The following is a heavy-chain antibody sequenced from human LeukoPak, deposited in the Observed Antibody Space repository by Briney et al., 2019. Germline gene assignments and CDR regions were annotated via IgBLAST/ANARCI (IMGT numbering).Heavy chain of an antibody. CDR2: MNPNSGNT. V-gene: IGHV1-8*01. J-gene: IGHJ5*02. D-gene: IGHD3-10*01. Sequence: ASVKVSCKASGYTFTSYDINWVRQATGQGLEWMGWMNPNSGNTGYAQKFQGRVTMTRNTSISTAYMGLSSLRSEDTAVYYCASRSITMVRGVIITFNWFDPWGQGTLVTVSS. CDR3: ASRSITMVRGVIITFNWFDP. CDR1: GYTFTSYD.